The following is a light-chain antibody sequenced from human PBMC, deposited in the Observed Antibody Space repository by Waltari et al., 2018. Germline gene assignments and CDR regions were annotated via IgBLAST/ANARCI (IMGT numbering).Light chain of an antibody. J-gene: IGKJ3*01. V-gene: IGKV3-15*01. CDR3: QEYVNWQRGFA. CDR2: DAS. Sequence: DIVLTQSPATLSVSPGESATLSCGASRRISTNLAWYQQKPGQPPRLLISDASTRATGIPARFSGSGSGAEFTLTISSRQSEDSAVYYCQEYVNWQRGFAFGPGTKLDVK. CDR1: RRISTN.